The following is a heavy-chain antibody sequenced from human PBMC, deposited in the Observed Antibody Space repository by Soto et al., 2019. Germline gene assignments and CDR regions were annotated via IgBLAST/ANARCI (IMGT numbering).Heavy chain of an antibody. D-gene: IGHD1-7*01. CDR2: MSYDGSNK. Sequence: QVPLVASGGGVVQPGRSLRLSCAASGFTFSSYAMHWVRQAPGKGLKWVAVMSYDGSNKYYADSVKGRFTISRDNSKNTLYLQMNSRRVEDTAVYYCSRDRTLFGTVSTYYFDYWGQGTLVAVSS. CDR3: SRDRTLFGTVSTYYFDY. J-gene: IGHJ4*02. V-gene: IGHV3-30-3*01. CDR1: GFTFSSYA.